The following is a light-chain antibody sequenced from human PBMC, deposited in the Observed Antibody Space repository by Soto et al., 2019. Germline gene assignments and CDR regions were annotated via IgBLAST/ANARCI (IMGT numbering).Light chain of an antibody. CDR3: QQRSNWPPIT. CDR1: QSVSSY. CDR2: DAS. Sequence: EVGMTQSPATLSLTPGERATLYCRASQSVSSYLAWYQQKPGQAPRLLIYDASNRATGIPARFSGSGSGTDFTLTISSLEPEDFAVYYCQQRSNWPPITFGQGTRLEIK. V-gene: IGKV3-11*01. J-gene: IGKJ5*01.